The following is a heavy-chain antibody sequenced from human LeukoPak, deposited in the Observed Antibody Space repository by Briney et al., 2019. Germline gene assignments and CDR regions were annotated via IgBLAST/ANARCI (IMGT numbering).Heavy chain of an antibody. V-gene: IGHV1-18*01. J-gene: IGHJ6*02. D-gene: IGHD3-10*01. CDR1: GYTFTSYG. Sequence: ASVKVSCKASGYTFTSYGISWVRQAPGQGLEWMGWISAYNGNTNYAQKLQGRVTMTTDTSTSTAYMELRSLRSDDTAVHYCASFGAGYGSGSYYYYGMDVWGQGTTATVSS. CDR3: ASFGAGYGSGSYYYYGMDV. CDR2: ISAYNGNT.